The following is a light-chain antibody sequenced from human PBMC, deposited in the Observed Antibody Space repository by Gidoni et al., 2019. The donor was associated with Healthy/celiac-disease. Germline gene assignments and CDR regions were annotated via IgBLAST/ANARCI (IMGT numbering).Light chain of an antibody. CDR2: AAS. CDR1: EDIRTY. CDR3: QQSDSIPRT. V-gene: IGKV1-39*01. Sequence: DIRMTQSPASLSAFVGDRVTITCRAREDIRTYLHWYQQKPGKVPNLLIYAASTLQSGVPSRFSGSGSGTHFTLTITVLQPEDCATYYCQQSDSIPRTFGQGTKVDLK. J-gene: IGKJ2*01.